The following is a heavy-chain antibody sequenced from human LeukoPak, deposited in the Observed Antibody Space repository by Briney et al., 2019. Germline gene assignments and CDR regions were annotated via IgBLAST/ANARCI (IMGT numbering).Heavy chain of an antibody. D-gene: IGHD1-14*01. CDR2: ISPSGLT. J-gene: IGHJ4*01. CDR1: GGSFSEYY. Sequence: PSETLSLSCAVYGGSFSEYYWSWVRQPPGKGLEWIREISPSGLTNHNPSLKSRVTISTDTSKNQFSLKLSSVTAADTAVYYCAGDHYLALKYWGHGLLVTVSS. V-gene: IGHV4-34*01. CDR3: AGDHYLALKY.